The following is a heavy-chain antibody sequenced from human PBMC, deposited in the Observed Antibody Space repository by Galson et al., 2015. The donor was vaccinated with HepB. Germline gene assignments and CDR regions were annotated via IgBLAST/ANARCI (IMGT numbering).Heavy chain of an antibody. V-gene: IGHV3-74*01. D-gene: IGHD6-6*01. CDR2: INGDGSVK. CDR1: GFTLSGYW. CDR3: GRRSSSSGRWYFDL. J-gene: IGHJ2*01. Sequence: SLRLSCAASGFTLSGYWMHWVRQAPGKGLVWVSRINGDGSVKNYADSVKGRFTISRDNAKLFLQMDSLRGEDTAVYYCGRRSSSSGRWYFDLWGRGTLVTVSS.